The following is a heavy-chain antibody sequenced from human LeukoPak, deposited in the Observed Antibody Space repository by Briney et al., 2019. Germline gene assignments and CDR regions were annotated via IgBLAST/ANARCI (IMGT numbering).Heavy chain of an antibody. CDR2: IYYNGNT. J-gene: IGHJ4*02. CDR3: ARGDTVTTRGYYFDY. Sequence: SETLSLTCSVSDGSINSYYWNWIRRPPGKGLEWIGYIYYNGNTNYSPSLKSRVTISVDTSKNQFSLKLSSVTAADTAVYYCARGDTVTTRGYYFDYWGQGTLVTVSS. V-gene: IGHV4-59*12. CDR1: DGSINSYY. D-gene: IGHD4-17*01.